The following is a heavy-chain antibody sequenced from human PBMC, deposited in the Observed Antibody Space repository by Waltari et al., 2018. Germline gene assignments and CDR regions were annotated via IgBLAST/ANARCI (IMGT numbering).Heavy chain of an antibody. V-gene: IGHV3-23*01. J-gene: IGHJ3*02. Sequence: EVQLLESGGGLVQPGGPLRLACAASGLTLSSYALRWVRPAPGKGLEWVSAITGSGGSTYYADSVKGRFTISRDNSKNTLYLQMNSLRAEDTAVYYCAKGLTTVTSDAFDIWGQGTMVTVSS. D-gene: IGHD4-17*01. CDR2: ITGSGGST. CDR3: AKGLTTVTSDAFDI. CDR1: GLTLSSYA.